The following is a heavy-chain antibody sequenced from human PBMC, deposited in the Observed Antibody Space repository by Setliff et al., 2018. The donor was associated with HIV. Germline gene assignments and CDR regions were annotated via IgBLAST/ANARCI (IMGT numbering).Heavy chain of an antibody. CDR2: IIPILGVA. J-gene: IGHJ6*03. Sequence: SVKVSCKASGGPFTSSSIGWVRQAPGQGLEWMGRIIPILGVANYAQRFQGKVTITADKSTSTAYMELTSLRFDDTAMYYCVRGVQSPPHYSYYYMDVWGEGTMVTVSS. CDR3: VRGVQSPPHYSYYYMDV. CDR1: GGPFTSSS. V-gene: IGHV1-69*02. D-gene: IGHD3-3*01.